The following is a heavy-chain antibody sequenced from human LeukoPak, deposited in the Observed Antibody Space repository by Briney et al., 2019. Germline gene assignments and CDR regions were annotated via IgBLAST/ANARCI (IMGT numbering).Heavy chain of an antibody. CDR1: GYSISSGYY. CDR2: IYHSGST. Sequence: SETLSLTCAVSGYSISSGYYWGWIRQPPGKGLEWIGSIYHSGSTYYNPSLKSRVTISVDTSKNQFSLKLSSVTAADTAVYYCARGGETYYYDSSGYYYDYWGQGTLVTVSS. D-gene: IGHD3-22*01. J-gene: IGHJ4*02. V-gene: IGHV4-38-2*01. CDR3: ARGGETYYYDSSGYYYDY.